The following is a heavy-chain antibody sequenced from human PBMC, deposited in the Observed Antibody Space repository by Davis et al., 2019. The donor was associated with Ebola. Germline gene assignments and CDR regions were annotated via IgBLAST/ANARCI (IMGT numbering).Heavy chain of an antibody. V-gene: IGHV4-30-4*08. D-gene: IGHD6-19*01. CDR3: TRTTRDRGWFIDF. J-gene: IGHJ4*02. Sequence: LRLSCTVSGGSITSGDYYWSWIRQPPGKGLEWIGYISYSGNTYYNPSPKSRVTISADTSKNQFSLKLNSVTAADTAVYYCTRTTRDRGWFIDFWGRGTRVTVSS. CDR1: GGSITSGDYY. CDR2: ISYSGNT.